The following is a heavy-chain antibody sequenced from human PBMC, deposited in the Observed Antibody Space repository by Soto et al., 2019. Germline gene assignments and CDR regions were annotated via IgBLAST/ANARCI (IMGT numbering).Heavy chain of an antibody. V-gene: IGHV3-23*01. Sequence: GGSLRLSCEVSGFTFINYAMTWVRQRPGKGLEWASGISGDGGSTYCADSVKGRFTISRDNSKNKLFLEMKTLRAEDTAVYYCARDGPWRPRDGLRSSYYFDYWGQGTLVTVSS. D-gene: IGHD5-12*01. CDR1: GFTFINYA. J-gene: IGHJ4*02. CDR2: ISGDGGST. CDR3: ARDGPWRPRDGLRSSYYFDY.